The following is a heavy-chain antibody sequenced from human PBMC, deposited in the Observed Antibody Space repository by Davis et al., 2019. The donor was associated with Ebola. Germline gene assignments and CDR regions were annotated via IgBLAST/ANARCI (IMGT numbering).Heavy chain of an antibody. CDR1: GYIFTSSH. D-gene: IGHD6-19*01. J-gene: IGHJ4*02. V-gene: IGHV1-46*01. CDR2: INPGGSTT. Sequence: ASVKVSCKASGYIFTSSHMHWLRQAPGQGLEWMGLINPGGSTTRYAQKFQGRVTLTRDTSTSTDYMEVGSLRSEDTAVYYCARDLSGGWASDFWGQGTLVTVSS. CDR3: ARDLSGGWASDF.